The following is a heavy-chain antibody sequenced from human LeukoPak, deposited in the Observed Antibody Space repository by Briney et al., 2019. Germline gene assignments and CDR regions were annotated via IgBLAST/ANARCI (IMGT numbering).Heavy chain of an antibody. V-gene: IGHV1-46*01. CDR3: ARSHYDILTGSLNWFDP. CDR1: GYTFTSYY. J-gene: IGHJ5*02. D-gene: IGHD3-9*01. CDR2: INPSGGST. Sequence: ASVKVSYKASGYTFTSYYMHWVRQAPGRGLEWMGIINPSGGSTSYAQKFQGRVTMTRDTSTSTVYMELSSLRSEDTAVYYCARSHYDILTGSLNWFDPWGQGTLVTVSS.